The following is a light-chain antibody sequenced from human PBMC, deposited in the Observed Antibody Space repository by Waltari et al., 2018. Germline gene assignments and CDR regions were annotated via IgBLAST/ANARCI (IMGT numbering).Light chain of an antibody. CDR3: MLSYNGVRV. CDR2: DTS. J-gene: IGLJ2*01. V-gene: IGLV7-46*01. Sequence: QAVVTQVPSLTVSPGGTVTLTCCSTTGSVANSHYPYWFQPKPGQAPRTLIYDTSNTSSWTPARFSGSLLGGKAALTLSGGQPEDEADYYCMLSYNGVRVFGGGTKLTVL. CDR1: TGSVANSHY.